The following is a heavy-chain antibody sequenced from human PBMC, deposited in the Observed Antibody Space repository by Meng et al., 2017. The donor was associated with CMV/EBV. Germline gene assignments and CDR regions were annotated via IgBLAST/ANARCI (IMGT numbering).Heavy chain of an antibody. CDR1: FSNYS. J-gene: IGHJ4*02. D-gene: IGHD3-22*01. CDR2: IRVPGGGT. V-gene: IGHV3-23*01. Sequence: FSNYSIIWVRQAPGERLDWVSVIRVPGGGTYYADSVKGRFTIPRDNSKNTLFLQMNSLIAEDTAVYYCAKDGLKDSSGYYPTPFDYWGQGTLVTVSS. CDR3: AKDGLKDSSGYYPTPFDY.